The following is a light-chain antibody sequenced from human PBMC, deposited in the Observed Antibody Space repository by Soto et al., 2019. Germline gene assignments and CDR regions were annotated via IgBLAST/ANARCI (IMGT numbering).Light chain of an antibody. Sequence: AIRITQSPSSFSSSTGDRVTIPCRASQGISSYLAWYQQKPGKAPKLLIYAASTLQSGVPSRFSGSGSGTDFTLTISCLQSEDFATYCCQQYYSYPWTFGQGTKVDIK. CDR3: QQYYSYPWT. CDR1: QGISSY. V-gene: IGKV1-8*01. CDR2: AAS. J-gene: IGKJ1*01.